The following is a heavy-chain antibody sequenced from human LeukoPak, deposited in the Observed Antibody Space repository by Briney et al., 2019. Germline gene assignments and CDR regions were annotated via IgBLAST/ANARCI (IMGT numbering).Heavy chain of an antibody. Sequence: ASVKVSCKASGYTFTGYYMHWVRQAPGQGLEWMGWINPNSGGTNYAQKFQGRVTMTRDTSISTAYMELSRLRSDDTAVYYCARVRLSAGSSYYSWGQGTLVTVSS. CDR2: INPNSGGT. J-gene: IGHJ4*02. V-gene: IGHV1-2*02. CDR1: GYTFTGYY. D-gene: IGHD3-22*01. CDR3: ARVRLSAGSSYYS.